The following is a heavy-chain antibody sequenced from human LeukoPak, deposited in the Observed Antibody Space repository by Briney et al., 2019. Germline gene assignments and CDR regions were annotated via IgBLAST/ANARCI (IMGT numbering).Heavy chain of an antibody. D-gene: IGHD3-9*01. CDR3: AKDNYDILTGYYYYFDY. Sequence: GGSLRLSCAASGFTFSSYGMHWVRQAPGKGLEWVAVISYDGSNKYYADSVKGRFTIPRDNSKNTLYLQMNSLRAEDTAVYYCAKDNYDILTGYYYYFDYWGQGTLVTVSS. CDR2: ISYDGSNK. J-gene: IGHJ4*02. CDR1: GFTFSSYG. V-gene: IGHV3-30*18.